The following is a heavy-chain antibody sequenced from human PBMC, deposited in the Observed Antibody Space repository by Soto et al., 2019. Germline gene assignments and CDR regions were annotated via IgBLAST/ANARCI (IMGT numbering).Heavy chain of an antibody. V-gene: IGHV4-59*01. Sequence: PSETLSLTCTVSGDSISSYSWSWVRQPPGKGLEWIGNIHYNGNTKYNPSLKSRVTMSLDTSKNQFSLRLISVTVADTAKYFCAREGNLGRWLQPLDFWGQGTLVTVSS. CDR2: IHYNGNT. D-gene: IGHD5-12*01. J-gene: IGHJ4*02. CDR3: AREGNLGRWLQPLDF. CDR1: GDSISSYS.